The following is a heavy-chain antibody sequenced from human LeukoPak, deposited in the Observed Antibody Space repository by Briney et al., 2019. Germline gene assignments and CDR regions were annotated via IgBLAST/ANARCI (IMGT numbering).Heavy chain of an antibody. V-gene: IGHV4-34*01. CDR2: INHSGST. J-gene: IGHJ4*02. D-gene: IGHD6-19*01. Sequence: SETLSLTCAVYGGSFSGYYWSWIRQPPGKGLEWIGEINHSGSTNYNPSLKSRVTISVDTSKNQFSLKLSSVTAADTAVYYCARGGLGYSSGWYARGYYFDYWGQGTLVTVSS. CDR1: GGSFSGYY. CDR3: ARGGLGYSSGWYARGYYFDY.